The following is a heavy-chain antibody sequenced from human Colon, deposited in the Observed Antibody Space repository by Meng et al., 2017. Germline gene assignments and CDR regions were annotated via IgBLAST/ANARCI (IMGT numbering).Heavy chain of an antibody. Sequence: GGSLRLSCAASGFPSSSYSMNWVRQAPAKGLEGVSSSSSSSSYIYYADSVKGRFTISRDNAKNSLYLQRNSLRAEDTAVYYCARETHLIAAAGTVCELFDYWGQGTLVTVSS. J-gene: IGHJ4*02. CDR3: ARETHLIAAAGTVCELFDY. CDR2: SSSSSSYI. D-gene: IGHD6-13*01. V-gene: IGHV3-21*01. CDR1: GFPSSSYS.